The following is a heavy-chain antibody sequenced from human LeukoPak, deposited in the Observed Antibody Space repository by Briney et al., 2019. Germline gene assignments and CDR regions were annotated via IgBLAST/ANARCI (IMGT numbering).Heavy chain of an antibody. CDR2: IYYSGST. J-gene: IGHJ2*01. D-gene: IGHD5-24*01. Sequence: SETLSLTCTVSGGSISSSSYYWGWIRQPPGKGLEWIGSIYYSGSTYYNPSLKSRVTISVDTSKNQFSLKLSSVTAADTAVYYCASPQSPEHVGYGYNYNWYFDLWGRGTLVTVSS. V-gene: IGHV4-39*07. CDR3: ASPQSPEHVGYGYNYNWYFDL. CDR1: GGSISSSSYY.